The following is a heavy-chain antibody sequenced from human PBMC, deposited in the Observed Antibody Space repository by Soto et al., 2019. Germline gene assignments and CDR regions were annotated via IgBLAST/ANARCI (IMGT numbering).Heavy chain of an antibody. CDR1: GGSVSSSTYY. CDR2: IYYSGRT. V-gene: IGHV4-39*01. CDR3: ARVLRFLEWVGDFDY. J-gene: IGHJ4*02. Sequence: QLHLQESGPGLVKPSETLSLSCTVSGGSVSSSTYYWAWISQPPGKGLEWIGSIYYSGRTYYNPSLKSRVTISVDTSKNQFSLKLSSVTAADTAVYYCARVLRFLEWVGDFDYWGQGTLVTVSS. D-gene: IGHD3-3*01.